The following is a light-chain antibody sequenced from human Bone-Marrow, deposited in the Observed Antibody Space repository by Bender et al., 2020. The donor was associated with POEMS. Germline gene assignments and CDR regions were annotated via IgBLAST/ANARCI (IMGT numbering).Light chain of an antibody. Sequence: QSVLTQPPSVSGAPRQTVTISCTGTSSNMGAGYGVNWYQQLPGTAPKLLIYNNENRPSGVPDRISGSKAGTSASLAITGLQAEDEADYYCQSYDISLSGWVFGGGTKLPAL. CDR2: NNE. CDR3: QSYDISLSGWV. V-gene: IGLV1-40*01. CDR1: SSNMGAGYG. J-gene: IGLJ3*02.